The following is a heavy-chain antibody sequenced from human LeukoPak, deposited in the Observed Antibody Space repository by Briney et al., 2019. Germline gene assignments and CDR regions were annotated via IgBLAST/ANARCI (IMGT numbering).Heavy chain of an antibody. Sequence: SETLSLTCTVSGGSISSYYWSWIRQPSGKGLEWIGYIYYSGSTNYNPSLKSRVTISVDTSKNQFSLKLSSVTAADTAVYYCASQMYSSSWTGWFDPWGQGTLVTVSS. CDR3: ASQMYSSSWTGWFDP. CDR1: GGSISSYY. D-gene: IGHD6-13*01. V-gene: IGHV4-59*08. J-gene: IGHJ5*02. CDR2: IYYSGST.